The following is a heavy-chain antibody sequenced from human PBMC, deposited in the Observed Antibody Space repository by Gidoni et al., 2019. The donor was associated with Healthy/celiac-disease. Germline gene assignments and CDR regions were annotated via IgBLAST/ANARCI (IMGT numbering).Heavy chain of an antibody. CDR2: IIPIFGTA. J-gene: IGHJ4*02. Sequence: QVQLVQSGTEVKKPRSSVKFSCKASGGTVSSSAISWVRQAPGKGLEWMGGIIPIFGTATYAQKFQGRGTITADESTSTAYMELSSLRSEDTAVYYCAREGTPAGEGYWGQGTLVTVSS. D-gene: IGHD3-10*01. CDR3: AREGTPAGEGY. V-gene: IGHV1-69*01. CDR1: GGTVSSSA.